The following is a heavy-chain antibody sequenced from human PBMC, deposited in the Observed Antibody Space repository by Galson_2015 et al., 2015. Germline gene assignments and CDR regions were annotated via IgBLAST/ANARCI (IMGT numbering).Heavy chain of an antibody. V-gene: IGHV1-69*04. J-gene: IGHJ2*01. CDR2: IIPILNVA. D-gene: IGHD5-24*01. CDR1: RGTFTSYT. CDR3: ARDPYGDGYNYGYFDL. Sequence: SVKVSCKASRGTFTSYTISWVRQAPGQGLEWMGRIIPILNVANYAQKFQGRVTITADKSATTAYMELSSLRSEDTAVYYCARDPYGDGYNYGYFDLWGRGTLVTVSS.